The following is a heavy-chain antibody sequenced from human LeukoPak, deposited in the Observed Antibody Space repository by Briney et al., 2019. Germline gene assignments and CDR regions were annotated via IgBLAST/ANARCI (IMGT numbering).Heavy chain of an antibody. D-gene: IGHD3-16*01. Sequence: TSETLSVTSTVSGASASGYYRSWLRQSLRGRLEWSGYVYYSGITNVMPSLKTRVTMSVDVSKNQLLLKLSSVTAAESALYYCARDAVYGSNWRPHPWFDPWGQGTLVAVSS. CDR2: VYYSGIT. CDR1: GASASGYY. V-gene: IGHV4-59*02. CDR3: ARDAVYGSNWRPHPWFDP. J-gene: IGHJ5*02.